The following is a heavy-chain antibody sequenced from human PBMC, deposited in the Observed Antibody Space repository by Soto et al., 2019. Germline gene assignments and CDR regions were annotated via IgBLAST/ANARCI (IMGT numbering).Heavy chain of an antibody. Sequence: SETLSLTCTVSGGSISSSSYYWGWLRQPPGKGLEWIGSIYYSGSTYYNPSLKSRVTISVDTSKNQFSLKLSSVTAADTAVYYCASLSAAGPYYFDYWGQGTLVTVSS. J-gene: IGHJ4*02. CDR2: IYYSGST. D-gene: IGHD6-13*01. CDR1: GGSISSSSYY. V-gene: IGHV4-39*01. CDR3: ASLSAAGPYYFDY.